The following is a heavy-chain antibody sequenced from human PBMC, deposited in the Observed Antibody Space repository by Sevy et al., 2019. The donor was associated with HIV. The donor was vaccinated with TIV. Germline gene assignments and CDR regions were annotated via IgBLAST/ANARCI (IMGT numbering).Heavy chain of an antibody. J-gene: IGHJ4*02. Sequence: GGSLRLSCAASGFTFSSYAMSWVRQAPGKGLEWVSAISGSGGSTYYADSVKGRFTISRDNSKNTLYLQMNSLRAEDTAAYYCAKDHSKIAVAGHFDYWGQGTLVTVSS. V-gene: IGHV3-23*01. CDR1: GFTFSSYA. CDR2: ISGSGGST. D-gene: IGHD6-19*01. CDR3: AKDHSKIAVAGHFDY.